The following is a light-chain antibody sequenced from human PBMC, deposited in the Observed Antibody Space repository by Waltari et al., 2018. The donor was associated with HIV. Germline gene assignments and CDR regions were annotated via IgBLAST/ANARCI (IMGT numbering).Light chain of an antibody. CDR1: SGSIASNH. J-gene: IGLJ1*01. CDR3: QSYDSTNPCI. V-gene: IGLV6-57*03. Sequence: NFMLTQPHSVSESPGKTVTISCARSSGSIASNHVQWYQQRPGSAPTPVIYEDNQRPSWVPDRFSGSIDSSSNSASLTISELKTEDEADYYCQSYDSTNPCIFGTGTRVTVL. CDR2: EDN.